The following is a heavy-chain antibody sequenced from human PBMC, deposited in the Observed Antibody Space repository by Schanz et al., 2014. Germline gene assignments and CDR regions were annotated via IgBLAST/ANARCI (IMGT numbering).Heavy chain of an antibody. J-gene: IGHJ5*02. V-gene: IGHV3-7*01. CDR3: ARGRVLES. D-gene: IGHD1-1*01. Sequence: EVQLLESGGGLVHPGGSLRLSCAASGFTFSSYAMSWVRQAPGKGLEWVANIKKDGSEKYYVDSVKGRFTISRDNAKNSLFLQMNSLRPEDTAVYYCARGRVLESWGQGTLVTVSS. CDR1: GFTFSSYA. CDR2: IKKDGSEK.